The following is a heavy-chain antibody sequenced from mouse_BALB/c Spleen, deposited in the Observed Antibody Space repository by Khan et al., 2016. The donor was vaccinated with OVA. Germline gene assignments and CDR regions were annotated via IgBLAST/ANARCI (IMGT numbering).Heavy chain of an antibody. CDR1: GYIFTSYW. CDR3: TRWTYLAMDY. J-gene: IGHJ4*01. CDR2: IYPGSGST. Sequence: LQQPGSELVRPGASVKLSCKASGYIFTSYWMHWVKQRPGQGLEWIGNIYPGSGSTKYDEKFKSKATLTVDTSSSTVYMQRSRLTAEDSAVYYCTRWTYLAMDYWGQGTAVTVSA. V-gene: IGHV1S22*01.